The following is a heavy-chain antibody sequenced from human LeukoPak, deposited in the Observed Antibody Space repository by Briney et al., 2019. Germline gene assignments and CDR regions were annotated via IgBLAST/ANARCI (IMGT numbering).Heavy chain of an antibody. D-gene: IGHD1-20*01. CDR3: ARGSEDNWNDLLWAFDI. V-gene: IGHV4-34*01. Sequence: SETLSLTCAVYGGSFSGYYWSWIRQPPGKGLEWIGEINHSGSTNYNPSLKSRCTISVDTSKTQFSLKLSSVTAADTAVYYCARGSEDNWNDLLWAFDIWGQGTMVTVSS. J-gene: IGHJ3*02. CDR2: INHSGST. CDR1: GGSFSGYY.